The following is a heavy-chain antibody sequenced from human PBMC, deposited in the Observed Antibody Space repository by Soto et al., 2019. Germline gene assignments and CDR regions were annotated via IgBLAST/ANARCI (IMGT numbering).Heavy chain of an antibody. CDR1: GGSISGFH. CDR2: IHSSGSS. J-gene: IGHJ4*02. D-gene: IGHD3-16*01. V-gene: IGHV4-59*01. CDR3: ARDMRDAGTFYFDY. Sequence: QVHLQESGPGLVKPSETLSLTCTVSGGSISGFHWSWIRQPPGKGLEWFGYIHSSGSSNYNPSLESRVTMSVDTSKNQFYLKLSSVTAADTAVYYCARDMRDAGTFYFDYWGQGTLVTASS.